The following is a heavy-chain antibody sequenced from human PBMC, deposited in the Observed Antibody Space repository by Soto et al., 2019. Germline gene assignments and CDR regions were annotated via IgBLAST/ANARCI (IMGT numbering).Heavy chain of an antibody. D-gene: IGHD3-9*01. CDR1: GGSITSGDYY. CDR3: ARVMYDILTGYYAHDC. J-gene: IGHJ4*02. CDR2: IYYSGST. V-gene: IGHV4-30-4*01. Sequence: SETLSLTCAVSGGSITSGDYYWGWIRQPPGKGLEWITYIYYSGSTYYNPSLKSRVTISVDTSKNQFSLNLSSVTAADTAVYYCARVMYDILTGYYAHDCWGQGTLVTVSS.